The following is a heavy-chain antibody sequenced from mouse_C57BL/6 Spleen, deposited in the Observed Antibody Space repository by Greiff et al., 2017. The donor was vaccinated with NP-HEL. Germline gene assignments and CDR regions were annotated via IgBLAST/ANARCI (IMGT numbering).Heavy chain of an antibody. D-gene: IGHD1-1*01. Sequence: QVQLQQSGPELVKPGASVKISCKASGYAFSSSWMNWVKQRPGKGLEWIGRIYPGDGGTNYNGKFKGKATLTADKSSSTAYMQLSSLTSEDSAVYFCARDESYYGSSSFDYWGQGTTLTVSS. CDR2: IYPGDGGT. CDR3: ARDESYYGSSSFDY. V-gene: IGHV1-82*01. CDR1: GYAFSSSW. J-gene: IGHJ2*01.